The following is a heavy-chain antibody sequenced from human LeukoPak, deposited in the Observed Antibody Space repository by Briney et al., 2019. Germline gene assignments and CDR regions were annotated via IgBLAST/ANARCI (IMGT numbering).Heavy chain of an antibody. CDR1: GGSISSYY. D-gene: IGHD2-2*01. CDR2: IYYSGST. CDR3: ARVSIVPAAMREFGSFDI. V-gene: IGHV4-59*12. Sequence: SETLSLTCTVSGGSISSYYWSWIRQPPGKGLEWIGYIYYSGSTNYNPSLKSRVTISVDTSKNQFSLKLSSVTAADTAMYYCARVSIVPAAMREFGSFDIWGQGTMVTVSS. J-gene: IGHJ3*02.